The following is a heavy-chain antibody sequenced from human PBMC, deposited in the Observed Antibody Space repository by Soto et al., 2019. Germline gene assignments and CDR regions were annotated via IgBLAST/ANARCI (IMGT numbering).Heavy chain of an antibody. V-gene: IGHV1-18*01. CDR3: ARDLGTTVRGVIITKGPFDY. CDR1: GYTFTSYG. J-gene: IGHJ4*02. D-gene: IGHD3-10*01. CDR2: ISAYNGNT. Sequence: ASVNVSCKASGYTFTSYGISWVRQAPGQGLEWMGWISAYNGNTNYAQKLQGRVTMTTDTSTSTAYMELRSLRSDDTAVYYCARDLGTTVRGVIITKGPFDYWGQGTLVTVSS.